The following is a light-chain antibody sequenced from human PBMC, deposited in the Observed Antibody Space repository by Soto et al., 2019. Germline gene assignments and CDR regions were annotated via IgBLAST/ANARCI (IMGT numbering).Light chain of an antibody. CDR1: QSFSGTY. J-gene: IGKJ5*01. CDR2: AAC. CDR3: QQYGSSPRIT. Sequence: EIVLTQSPGTLSLSPGERATLSCRASQSFSGTYLAWYQQKPGQAPRLLIYAACTRATGIPDRFSGSGSGTDFTLTISRLEPEDFAVYYCQQYGSSPRITFGQGTRLEIK. V-gene: IGKV3-20*01.